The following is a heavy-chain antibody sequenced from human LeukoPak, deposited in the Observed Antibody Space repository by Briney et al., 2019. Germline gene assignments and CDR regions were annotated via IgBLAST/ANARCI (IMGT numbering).Heavy chain of an antibody. CDR2: IYHSGST. CDR1: GGSISSGGYS. J-gene: IGHJ4*02. Sequence: SQTLSLTCAVSGGSISSGGYSWSWIRQPPGKGLEWIGYIYHSGSTYYNPSLKSRVTISVDRSKNQFSLKLSSVTVADTAVYYCARASVYDSSIYYFDYWGQGTLVTVSS. CDR3: ARASVYDSSIYYFDY. V-gene: IGHV4-30-2*01. D-gene: IGHD3-22*01.